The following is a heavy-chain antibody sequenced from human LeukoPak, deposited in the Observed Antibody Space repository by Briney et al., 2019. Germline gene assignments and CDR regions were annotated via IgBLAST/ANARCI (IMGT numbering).Heavy chain of an antibody. CDR2: IYYSGST. D-gene: IGHD4-17*01. Sequence: SETLSLTCTVSGGSISSGDYYWSWIRQPPGKGLEWIGYIYYSGSTYYNPSLKSRVTISVDTSKNQFSLKLSSVTAADTAVYYCARDHGENYFDYWGQGTLVTVSS. CDR3: ARDHGENYFDY. J-gene: IGHJ4*02. V-gene: IGHV4-30-4*02. CDR1: GGSISSGDYY.